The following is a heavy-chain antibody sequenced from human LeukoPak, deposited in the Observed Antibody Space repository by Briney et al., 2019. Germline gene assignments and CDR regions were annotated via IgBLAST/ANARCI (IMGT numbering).Heavy chain of an antibody. J-gene: IGHJ4*02. Sequence: TPSETLSLTCAVYGGSFSGYYWSWIRQPPGKGLEWIGEINHSGSTNYNPSLKSRVTISVDTSKNQFSLKLSSVTAADTAVYYCARGRGLLLWFGELLQNRGCSFDYWGQGTLVTVSS. CDR3: ARGRGLLLWFGELLQNRGCSFDY. CDR2: INHSGST. V-gene: IGHV4-34*01. CDR1: GGSFSGYY. D-gene: IGHD3-10*01.